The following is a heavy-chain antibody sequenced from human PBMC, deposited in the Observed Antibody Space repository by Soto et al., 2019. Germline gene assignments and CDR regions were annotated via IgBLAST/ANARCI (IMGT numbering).Heavy chain of an antibody. CDR3: ASPTLTPHSGMAV. Sequence: QVQLVESGGGLVKPGGSLRLSCAASGFTFSDYYMSWIRQAPGKGLEWVSYISSSGSTIYYADSVKGRFTISRDNAKNSLSLQMTSLRAEAPAVYYCASPTLTPHSGMAVWGQGTTVTVSS. CDR1: GFTFSDYY. CDR2: ISSSGSTI. V-gene: IGHV3-11*01. D-gene: IGHD4-17*01. J-gene: IGHJ6*02.